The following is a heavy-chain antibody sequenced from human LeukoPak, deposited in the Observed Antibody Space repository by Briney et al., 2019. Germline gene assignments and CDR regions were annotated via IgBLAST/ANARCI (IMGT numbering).Heavy chain of an antibody. V-gene: IGHV4-34*01. Sequence: SETLSLTCAVYGGSFSGYYWSWIRQPPGKGLEWIGEINHSGSTNYNPSLKSRVTISVDTSKNQFSLKLSSVTAADTAVYYCAKHDYGAKGDWFDPWGQGTLVTVSS. CDR2: INHSGST. CDR3: AKHDYGAKGDWFDP. CDR1: GGSFSGYY. D-gene: IGHD4-17*01. J-gene: IGHJ5*02.